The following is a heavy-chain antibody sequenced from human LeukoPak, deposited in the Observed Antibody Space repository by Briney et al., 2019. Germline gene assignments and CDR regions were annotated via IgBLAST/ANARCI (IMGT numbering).Heavy chain of an antibody. CDR1: GGSFSGYY. CDR3: ARGGDYVWGSYRNRKTYFDC. D-gene: IGHD3-16*02. V-gene: IGHV4-34*01. J-gene: IGHJ4*02. Sequence: SETLSLTCAVYGGSFSGYYWSWIRQPPGKGLEWIGEINHSGSTNYNPSLKSRVTISVDTSKNQFSLKLSSVTAADTAVYYCARGGDYVWGSYRNRKTYFDCWGQGTLVTVSS. CDR2: INHSGST.